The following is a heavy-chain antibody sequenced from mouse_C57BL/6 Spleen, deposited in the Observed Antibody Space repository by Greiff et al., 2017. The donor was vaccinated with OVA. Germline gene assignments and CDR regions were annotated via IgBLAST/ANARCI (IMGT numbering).Heavy chain of an antibody. CDR2: IDPSDSYT. V-gene: IGHV1-69*01. J-gene: IGHJ1*03. Sequence: QVQLQQPGAELVMPGASVKLSCKASGYTFTSYWMHWVKQRPGQGLEWIGEIDPSDSYTNYNQKFKGKSTLTVDKSSSTAYMQLSSLTSEDSAVYYCARKRLYWDFDVWGTGTTVTVSS. D-gene: IGHD2-13*01. CDR3: ARKRLYWDFDV. CDR1: GYTFTSYW.